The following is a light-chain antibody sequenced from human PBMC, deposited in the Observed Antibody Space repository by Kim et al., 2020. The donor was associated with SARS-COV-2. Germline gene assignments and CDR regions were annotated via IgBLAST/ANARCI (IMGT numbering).Light chain of an antibody. CDR1: QNINSH. V-gene: IGKV1-39*01. Sequence: DIQMTQSPSSLSASVGDRVTITCRTSQNINSHLNWYHQKPGRAPKLLIYAASTLQGGVPSRFSGSGSETDFTLTISSLQPEDFATHFCQQTYISPFTFRPGTKVDIK. CDR2: AAS. CDR3: QQTYISPFT. J-gene: IGKJ3*01.